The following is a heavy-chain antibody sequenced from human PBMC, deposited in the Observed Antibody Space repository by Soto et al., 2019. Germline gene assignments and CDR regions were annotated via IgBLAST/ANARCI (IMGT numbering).Heavy chain of an antibody. J-gene: IGHJ6*02. CDR3: ATPHCSSTSCYYYYYYYGMDV. D-gene: IGHD2-2*01. CDR1: GYSFTSHW. Sequence: GESLKISCKGSGYSFTSHWISWVRQMPGKGLEWMGRIDPSDSYTNYSPSFQGHVTISADKSISTAYLQWSSLKASDTAMYYCATPHCSSTSCYYYYYYYGMDVWGQGTTVTVSS. V-gene: IGHV5-10-1*01. CDR2: IDPSDSYT.